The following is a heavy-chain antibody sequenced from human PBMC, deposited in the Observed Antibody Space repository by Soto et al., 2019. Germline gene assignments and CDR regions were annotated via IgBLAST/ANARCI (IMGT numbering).Heavy chain of an antibody. CDR2: IIPIFGTA. V-gene: IGHV1-69*13. CDR3: ARLYSYGSDYYYYGMDV. CDR1: GGTFSSYA. J-gene: IGHJ6*02. D-gene: IGHD5-18*01. Sequence: SVKVSCKASGGTFSSYAISWVRQAPGQGLEWMGGIIPIFGTANYAQKFQGRVTITADESTSTAYMELSSLRSEDTAVYYCARLYSYGSDYYYYGMDVWGQGTTVTVSS.